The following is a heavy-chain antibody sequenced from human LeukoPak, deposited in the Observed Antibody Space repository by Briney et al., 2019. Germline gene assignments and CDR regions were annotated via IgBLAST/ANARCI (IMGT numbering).Heavy chain of an antibody. CDR3: ARSPAAGSAAAFDY. CDR1: GFTVSSNY. J-gene: IGHJ4*02. Sequence: GGSLRLSCAASGFTVSSNYMSWVRQAPGKGLEWVSVIYTGGSTYYADSVKGRFTISRDNSKNTLYLQMNSLRAEDTAVYYCARSPAAGSAAAFDYWGQGTLVTVSS. V-gene: IGHV3-53*01. CDR2: IYTGGST. D-gene: IGHD6-13*01.